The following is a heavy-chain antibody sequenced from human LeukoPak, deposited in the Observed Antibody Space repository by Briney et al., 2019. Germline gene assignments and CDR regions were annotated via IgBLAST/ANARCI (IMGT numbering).Heavy chain of an antibody. V-gene: IGHV3-23*01. CDR1: GFTFSSYS. CDR2: ITDSGGST. J-gene: IGHJ5*02. D-gene: IGHD5-12*01. Sequence: GGSLRLSCAASGFTFSSYSMNWVRQAPGKGLEWVSAITDSGGSTYYADSVKGRFTISRYNSKNTLYLQMDSLTTEDTAVYYCAKYGYMRNYNWFDPWGQGTLVTVSS. CDR3: AKYGYMRNYNWFDP.